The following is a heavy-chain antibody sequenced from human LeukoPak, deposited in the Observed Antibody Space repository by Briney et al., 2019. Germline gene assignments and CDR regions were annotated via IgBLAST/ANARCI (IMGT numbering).Heavy chain of an antibody. J-gene: IGHJ6*02. D-gene: IGHD6-6*01. Sequence: PSETLSLTCAVYGGSFSGYYWSWIRQPPGKGLEWIGEINHGGSTNYNPSLKSRVTISVDTSKNQFSLKLSSVTAADTAVYYCARGHLRPIAARSYGMDVWGQGTTVTVSS. CDR1: GGSFSGYY. CDR3: ARGHLRPIAARSYGMDV. V-gene: IGHV4-34*01. CDR2: INHGGST.